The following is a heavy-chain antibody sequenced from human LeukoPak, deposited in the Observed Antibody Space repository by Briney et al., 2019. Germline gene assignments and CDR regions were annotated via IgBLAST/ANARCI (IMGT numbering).Heavy chain of an antibody. V-gene: IGHV1-46*03. CDR2: INPSGGST. D-gene: IGHD3-9*01. J-gene: IGHJ4*02. CDR1: GYTFTSYY. CDR3: ARALLRYFDWLCLGY. Sequence: ASVKVSCKASGYTFTSYYMHSVRQAPGQGLECMGIINPSGGSTSYAQKFQGRVTMTRDTSTSTVYMELSSLRSEDTAVYYCARALLRYFDWLCLGYWGQGTLVTVSS.